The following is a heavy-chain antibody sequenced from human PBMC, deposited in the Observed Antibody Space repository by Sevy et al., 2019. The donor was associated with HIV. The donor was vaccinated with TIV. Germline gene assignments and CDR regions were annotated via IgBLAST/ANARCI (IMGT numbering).Heavy chain of an antibody. CDR2: ISESGGNT. CDR3: ARNLAALPSYYYGMDV. CDR1: GFTFSSYA. Sequence: GESLKISCAASGFTFSSYAMSWVRQAPGKGLEWVSLISESGGNTYYADSVRGRFTISRDNSKNTLYLQMNSLRAEDTAVYYCARNLAALPSYYYGMDVWGQGTTVTVSS. J-gene: IGHJ6*02. V-gene: IGHV3-23*01. D-gene: IGHD6-6*01.